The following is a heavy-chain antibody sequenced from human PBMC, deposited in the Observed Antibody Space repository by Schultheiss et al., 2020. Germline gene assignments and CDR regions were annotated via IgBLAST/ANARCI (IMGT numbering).Heavy chain of an antibody. D-gene: IGHD2-15*01. V-gene: IGHV1-18*01. CDR2: ISAYNGNT. CDR1: GYTFTSYG. Sequence: ASVKVSCKASGYTFTSYGISWVRQAPGQGLEWMGWISAYNGNTNYAQKLQGRVTMTTDTSTSTAYMELRSLRSDDTAVYYCTRHASYCSGGSCYDYWGQGTLVTGSS. CDR3: TRHASYCSGGSCYDY. J-gene: IGHJ4*02.